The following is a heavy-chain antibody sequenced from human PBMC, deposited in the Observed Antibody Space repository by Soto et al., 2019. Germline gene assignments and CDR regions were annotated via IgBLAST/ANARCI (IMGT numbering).Heavy chain of an antibody. V-gene: IGHV4-39*01. CDR1: GGSISSSSYY. D-gene: IGHD3-9*01. CDR2: IYYSGST. Sequence: SETLSLTCTVSGGSISSSSYYWGWIRQPPGKGLEWIGSIYYSGSTYYNPSLKSRVTISVDTSKNQFSLKLSSVTAADTAVYYCARRYNYDILTGSKEFYYYYGMDVWGQGTTVTVSS. J-gene: IGHJ6*02. CDR3: ARRYNYDILTGSKEFYYYYGMDV.